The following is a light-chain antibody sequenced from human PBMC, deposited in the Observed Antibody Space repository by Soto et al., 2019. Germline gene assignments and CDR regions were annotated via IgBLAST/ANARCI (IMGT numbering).Light chain of an antibody. Sequence: QSALTQPASVSGSPGQSITISCTGTSSDIGDYDYVSWYQHLPGKAPKLLLFDVTHRPSGVSARFSGSKSGNTASLTISGVRTEDEADYYCCSYTDIALDVVFGGGTKLTVL. CDR1: SSDIGDYDY. CDR3: CSYTDIALDVV. CDR2: DVT. V-gene: IGLV2-14*01. J-gene: IGLJ2*01.